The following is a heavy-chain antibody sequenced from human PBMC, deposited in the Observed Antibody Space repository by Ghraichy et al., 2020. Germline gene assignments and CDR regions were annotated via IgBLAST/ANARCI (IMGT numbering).Heavy chain of an antibody. J-gene: IGHJ6*02. Sequence: GESLNISCAASGFTFSSYAMHWVRQAPGKGLEWVAVISYDGSNKYYADSVKGRFTISRDNSKNTLYLQMNSLRAEDTAVYYCARDCDGYEDYYYGMDVWGQGTTVTVSS. D-gene: IGHD5-12*01. CDR1: GFTFSSYA. CDR3: ARDCDGYEDYYYGMDV. V-gene: IGHV3-30-3*01. CDR2: ISYDGSNK.